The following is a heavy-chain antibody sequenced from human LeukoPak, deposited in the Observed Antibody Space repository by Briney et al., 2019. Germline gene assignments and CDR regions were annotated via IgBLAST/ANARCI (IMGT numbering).Heavy chain of an antibody. CDR2: MSYRGST. CDR1: GGSISIGDYF. CDR3: ARVPTVTTSHYLDY. J-gene: IGHJ4*02. Sequence: PSETLSLTCTVSGGSISIGDYFWSWIRQPPGKGLEWIGYMSYRGSTFYNPYLKSRVTISVDTSKTQFSLKLSSMTAADTAVYYCARVPTVTTSHYLDYWGQGTLVTVSS. V-gene: IGHV4-30-4*01. D-gene: IGHD4-17*01.